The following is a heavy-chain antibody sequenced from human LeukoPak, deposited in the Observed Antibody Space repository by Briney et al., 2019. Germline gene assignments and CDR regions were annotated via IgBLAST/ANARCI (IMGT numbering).Heavy chain of an antibody. Sequence: ASVKVSCKASGYTFTGYYMHWVRQAPGQGLEWMGWINPNSGGTNYAQKFQGRVTMTRDTSISTAYMELSRLRSDDTAVYYCARGGQLWADDCNFDYWGQGTLVTVSS. CDR2: INPNSGGT. J-gene: IGHJ4*02. CDR3: ARGGQLWADDCNFDY. CDR1: GYTFTGYY. D-gene: IGHD5-18*01. V-gene: IGHV1-2*02.